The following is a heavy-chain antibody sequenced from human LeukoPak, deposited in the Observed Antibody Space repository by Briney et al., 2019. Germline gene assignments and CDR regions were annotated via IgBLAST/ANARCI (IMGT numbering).Heavy chain of an antibody. Sequence: PGGSLRLSCAASGFSFITYAMHWVRLAPGKGLEWVAVITYDGSNKYYADSVKGRFSISRDNSRKTLYLQMNSLRAEDTAVYYCAPSGGQLGDAFDIWGQGTMVTVSS. CDR1: GFSFITYA. CDR3: APSGGQLGDAFDI. CDR2: ITYDGSNK. D-gene: IGHD6-6*01. J-gene: IGHJ3*02. V-gene: IGHV3-30-3*01.